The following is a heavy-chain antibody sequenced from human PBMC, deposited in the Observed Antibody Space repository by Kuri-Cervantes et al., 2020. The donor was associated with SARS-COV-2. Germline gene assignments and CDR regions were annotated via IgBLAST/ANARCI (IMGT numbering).Heavy chain of an antibody. D-gene: IGHD3-3*01. CDR2: ISAYNGNT. J-gene: IGHJ4*02. CDR1: GYTFTSYG. Sequence: ASVKVSCKASGYTFTSYGISWVRQAPGQGLEWMGWISAYNGNTNYAQKLQGRVTMTTDTSTSTAYMELRSLRSDDTAVYYCARISDGFLEWFAPSENFDYWGQGTLATVSS. V-gene: IGHV1-18*04. CDR3: ARISDGFLEWFAPSENFDY.